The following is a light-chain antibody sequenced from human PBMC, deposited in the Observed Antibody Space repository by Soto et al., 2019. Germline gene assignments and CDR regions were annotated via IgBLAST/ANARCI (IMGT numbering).Light chain of an antibody. CDR3: SSYTSSSTLV. CDR2: DVS. Sequence: QSALTQPASVSGSPGQSITISCTGTSSDVGGYNYVSWYQQHPGKAPKLMIYDVSNRPSGVSTRFSGSKSGNTASLTISGLQAADEADYYCSSYTSSSTLVFGTGTKLTVL. V-gene: IGLV2-14*01. J-gene: IGLJ1*01. CDR1: SSDVGGYNY.